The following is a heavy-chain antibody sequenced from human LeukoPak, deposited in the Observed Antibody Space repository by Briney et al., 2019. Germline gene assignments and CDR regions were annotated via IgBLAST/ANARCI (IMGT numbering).Heavy chain of an antibody. J-gene: IGHJ4*02. CDR2: IYKSGST. CDR1: GGSITSYY. D-gene: IGHD3-22*01. Sequence: PSETLSLTCTVSGGSITSYYCSWIRQPPGKGLEWIGYIYKSGSTNHKSSLKSRVTISVDTSKSQFSLNLTSVTAADTAVYYCARHYGTNGYFSSFFDYWGQGILVTVSS. V-gene: IGHV4-59*01. CDR3: ARHYGTNGYFSSFFDY.